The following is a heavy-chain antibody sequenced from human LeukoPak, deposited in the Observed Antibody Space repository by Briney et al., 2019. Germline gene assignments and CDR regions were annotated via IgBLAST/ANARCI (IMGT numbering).Heavy chain of an antibody. CDR1: GFTFSIYA. Sequence: PGGSLRLSCAASGFTFSIYAMSWVRQAPGKGLEWVSGISSSSSYIYYADSVKGRFTISRDNAKNSLYLQMNSLRAEDTAVYYCARFLGAAAEDDYWGQGTLVTVSS. CDR2: ISSSSSYI. D-gene: IGHD6-13*01. CDR3: ARFLGAAAEDDY. V-gene: IGHV3-21*01. J-gene: IGHJ4*02.